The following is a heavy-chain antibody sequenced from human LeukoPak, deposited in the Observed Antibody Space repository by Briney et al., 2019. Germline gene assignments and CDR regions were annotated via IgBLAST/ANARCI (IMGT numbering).Heavy chain of an antibody. CDR2: IKQDGSEK. CDR1: GFTFSSYA. V-gene: IGHV3-7*01. Sequence: PGGSLRLSCAASGFTFSSYAMSWVRQAPGKGLEWVANIKQDGSEKYYVDSVKGRFTISRDNAKNSLYLQMTSLRAEDTAVYYCARSYGSGWYFFDYWGQGTLVTVSS. J-gene: IGHJ4*02. D-gene: IGHD6-19*01. CDR3: ARSYGSGWYFFDY.